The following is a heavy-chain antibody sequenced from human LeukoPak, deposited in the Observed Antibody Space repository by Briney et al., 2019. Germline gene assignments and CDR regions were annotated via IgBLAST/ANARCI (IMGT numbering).Heavy chain of an antibody. CDR2: ISAYNGNT. J-gene: IGHJ5*02. CDR3: ASALITGTTVWFDP. Sequence: ASVKVSCKASGYTFTSYGISWVRQAPGQGLEWMGWISAYNGNTNYAQKLQGRVTMTTDTSTSTAYMGPRSLRSDDTAVYYCASALITGTTVWFDPWGQGTLVTVSS. CDR1: GYTFTSYG. D-gene: IGHD1-20*01. V-gene: IGHV1-18*01.